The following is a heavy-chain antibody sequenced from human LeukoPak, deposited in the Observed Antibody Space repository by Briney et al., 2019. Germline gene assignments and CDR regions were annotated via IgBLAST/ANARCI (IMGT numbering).Heavy chain of an antibody. CDR1: GFTVSSNY. CDR3: ASANSSSWPHEYDY. D-gene: IGHD6-13*01. Sequence: GGSLILSCAASGFTVSSNYMSWVRQAPGKGLEWVSVIYSGGSTYYADSVKGRFTISRDNSKNTLYLQMNSLRAEDTAVYYCASANSSSWPHEYDYWGQGTLVTVSS. CDR2: IYSGGST. V-gene: IGHV3-53*01. J-gene: IGHJ4*02.